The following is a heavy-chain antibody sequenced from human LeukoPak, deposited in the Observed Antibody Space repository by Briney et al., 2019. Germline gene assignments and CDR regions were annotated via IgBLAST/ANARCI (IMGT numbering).Heavy chain of an antibody. CDR2: INPSGGST. CDR1: GYTFTTWY. D-gene: IGHD3-22*01. J-gene: IGHJ4*02. CDR3: ARAGYYYDSSGYLSFDY. Sequence: ASVKVSCKTSGYTFTTWYMHWVRQAPGQGLEWMGIINPSGGSTSYAQKFQGRVTMTRDTSTSTVYMELSSLRSEDTAVYYCARAGYYYDSSGYLSFDYWGQGTLVTVSS. V-gene: IGHV1-46*01.